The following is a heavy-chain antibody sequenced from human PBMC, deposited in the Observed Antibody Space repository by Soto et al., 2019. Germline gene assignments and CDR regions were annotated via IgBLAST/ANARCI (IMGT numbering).Heavy chain of an antibody. CDR2: IYHSGSA. J-gene: IGHJ6*02. CDR3: ARAHYGDYGYGMDV. CDR1: GGSISSGGYA. V-gene: IGHV4-30-2*01. D-gene: IGHD4-17*01. Sequence: PXXTLSLRCAVSGGSISSGGYAWTFIRQPPGKGLEWIGYIYHSGSAYYNPSLKSRVTISVDRSKNQFSLKLSSVTPADTAVYYCARAHYGDYGYGMDVWGQGTTVTVSS.